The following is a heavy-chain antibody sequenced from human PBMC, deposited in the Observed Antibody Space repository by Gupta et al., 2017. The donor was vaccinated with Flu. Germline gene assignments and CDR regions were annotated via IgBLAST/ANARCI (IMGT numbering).Heavy chain of an antibody. CDR1: VFTFSSSG. D-gene: IGHD2-8*01. V-gene: IGHV3-30*18. J-gene: IGHJ4*02. CDR3: AKVKDIVLMVYATED. CDR2: ISYDGSNK. Sequence: QVQLVESGGGVVQPGRSLRLSCAASVFTFSSSGMPWVRQAPGKGLEWVAVISYDGSNKYYADSVKGRFTISRDNSKNTLYLQMNSLRAEDTAVYYCAKVKDIVLMVYATEDWGQGTLVTVSS.